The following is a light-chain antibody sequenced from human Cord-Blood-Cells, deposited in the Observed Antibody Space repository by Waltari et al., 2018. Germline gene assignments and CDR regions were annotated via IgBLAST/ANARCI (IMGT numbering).Light chain of an antibody. CDR3: QQSSNWPLT. Sequence: DIVLTQSPPTLSLSPGARATLASRASQSVSSYLAWFQQKPGQAPRLLIYDASNRATGIPARFSGSGSGTDFTLTISSLEPEDFAVYYCQQSSNWPLTFGGGTKVEIK. J-gene: IGKJ4*01. CDR2: DAS. CDR1: QSVSSY. V-gene: IGKV3-11*01.